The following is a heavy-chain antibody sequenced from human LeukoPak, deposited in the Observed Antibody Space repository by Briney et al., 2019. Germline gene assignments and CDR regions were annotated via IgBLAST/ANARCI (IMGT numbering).Heavy chain of an antibody. CDR2: IYYIVTT. CDR3: ARHSRLDKSSLSWADY. D-gene: IGHD2-2*03. J-gene: IGHJ4*02. Sequence: SETLSLTCTVSVGSISSYYWSWIRQPPGHQLECIRGIYYIVTTNYNPSLKSRVSISVDTSKNQFSLKLSSVTAADTAVYYCARHSRLDKSSLSWADYWGQGTLVTVSS. CDR1: VGSISSYY. V-gene: IGHV4-59*08.